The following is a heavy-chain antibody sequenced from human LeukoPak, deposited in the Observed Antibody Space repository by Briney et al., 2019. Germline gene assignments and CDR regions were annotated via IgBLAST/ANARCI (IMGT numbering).Heavy chain of an antibody. CDR2: IYPGDSDT. V-gene: IGHV5-51*01. CDR3: ARHEDSAYDSSGYYIDY. Sequence: GESLKISCKGSGYSFTSYWIGWVRQMPGKGLEWMGIIYPGDSDTRYSPSFQGQVTISADKSISTAYLQWGSLKASDTAMYYCARHEDSAYDSSGYYIDYWGQGTLVTVSS. D-gene: IGHD3-22*01. J-gene: IGHJ4*02. CDR1: GYSFTSYW.